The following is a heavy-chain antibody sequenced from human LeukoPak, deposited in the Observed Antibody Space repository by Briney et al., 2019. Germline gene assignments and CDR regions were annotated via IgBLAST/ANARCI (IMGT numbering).Heavy chain of an antibody. V-gene: IGHV3-21*01. J-gene: IGHJ4*02. CDR2: ISSSSTDI. D-gene: IGHD5-12*01. CDR1: GFTFSTYS. CDR3: AKGLWYSGYDYQRTPFDY. Sequence: PGGSLRLSCAASGFTFSTYSMNWVRQAPGKGLEWVSSISSSSTDIYYGDSVKGRFAISRDNAKNSLYLQMNSLRTEDTAVYYCAKGLWYSGYDYQRTPFDYWGQGTLVTVSS.